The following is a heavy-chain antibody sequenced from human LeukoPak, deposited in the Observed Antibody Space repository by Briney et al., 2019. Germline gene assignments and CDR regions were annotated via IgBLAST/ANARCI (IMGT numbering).Heavy chain of an antibody. CDR2: IYYSGST. Sequence: SSETLSLTCTVSGGSISSSSFYWGWVRQPPGKGLEWIGNIYYSGSTYYNPSLKSRVTISVDTSKNQFFLKLSSVIAADTAVYYCARHKGYTYGYGDYWGQGALVTVSS. CDR3: ARHKGYTYGYGDY. V-gene: IGHV4-39*01. CDR1: GGSISSSSFY. J-gene: IGHJ4*02. D-gene: IGHD5-18*01.